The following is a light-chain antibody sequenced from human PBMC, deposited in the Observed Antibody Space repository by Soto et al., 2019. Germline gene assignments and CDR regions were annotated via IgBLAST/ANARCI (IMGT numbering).Light chain of an antibody. J-gene: IGKJ4*02. V-gene: IGKV3-15*01. CDR1: ESVGST. CDR2: GAS. CDR3: QQYSTSLT. Sequence: EIFMTQSPATLSVSPGEKVILSCRASESVGSTLAWYQQKPGQAPRLLIRGASTRATGVPARFSGSGSGTEFTLTLSSLQSEDFAVYYCQQYSTSLTFGGGNTLEIK.